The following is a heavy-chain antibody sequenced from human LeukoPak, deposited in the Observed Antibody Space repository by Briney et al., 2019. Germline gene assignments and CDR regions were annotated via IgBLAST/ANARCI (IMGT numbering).Heavy chain of an antibody. CDR2: VHYSGST. Sequence: PSGTLSLTCTVSGGSIRSTSYYWGRIRQPPGKGLEWLGSVHYSGSTYDNPSLKSRVTVSVDTSKNQFSLNLISVTAADTAVYYCARRSTVAGRGRFDPWGQGTLVTVSS. D-gene: IGHD6-19*01. CDR3: ARRSTVAGRGRFDP. CDR1: GGSIRSTSYY. J-gene: IGHJ5*02. V-gene: IGHV4-39*01.